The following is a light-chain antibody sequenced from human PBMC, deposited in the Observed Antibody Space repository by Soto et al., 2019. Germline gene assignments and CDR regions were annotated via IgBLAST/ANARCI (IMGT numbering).Light chain of an antibody. V-gene: IGLV2-14*03. CDR2: DVT. CDR3: SSYTSINTLVL. CDR1: SSDVGGYNY. Sequence: QSALTQPASVSGSPGQSITISCTGTSSDVGGYNYVSWYQHHPGKAPKLMIYDVTNRPSGVSNRFSGSKSGNTVSLTISGLQAEDEADYYCSSYTSINTLVLFGGGTKLTVL. J-gene: IGLJ2*01.